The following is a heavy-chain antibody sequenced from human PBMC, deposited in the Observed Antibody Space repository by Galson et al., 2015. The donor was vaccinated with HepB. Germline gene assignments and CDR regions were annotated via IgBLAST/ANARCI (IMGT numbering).Heavy chain of an antibody. J-gene: IGHJ4*02. CDR1: GGSISSSSYY. CDR3: ARLLGGIAVAGSFDY. Sequence: ETLSLTCTVSGGSISSSSYYWGWIRQPPGKGLEWIGSIYYSGSTYYNPSLKSRVTISVDTSKNQFSLKLSSATAADAAVYYCARLLGGIAVAGSFDYWGQGTLVTVSS. D-gene: IGHD6-19*01. V-gene: IGHV4-39*01. CDR2: IYYSGST.